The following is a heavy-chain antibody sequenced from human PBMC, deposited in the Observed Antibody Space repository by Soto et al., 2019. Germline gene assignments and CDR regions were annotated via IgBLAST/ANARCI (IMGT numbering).Heavy chain of an antibody. J-gene: IGHJ6*02. V-gene: IGHV4-59*08. CDR2: IYYSGST. CDR3: ARRVGSYYYYGMDV. Sequence: SETLSLTCTVSGGSISSYYWSWIRQPPGKGLEWIGYIYYSGSTNYNPSLKSRVTISVDTSKNQFSLKLSSVTAADTAVYYCARRVGSYYYYGMDVWGQGTTVTVSS. CDR1: GGSISSYY.